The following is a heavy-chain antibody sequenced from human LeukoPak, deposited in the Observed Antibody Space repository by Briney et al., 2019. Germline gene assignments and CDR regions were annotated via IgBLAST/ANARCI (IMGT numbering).Heavy chain of an antibody. V-gene: IGHV3-11*01. CDR1: GFTFSDHY. CDR3: TRSSGWYNYFDY. D-gene: IGHD6-19*01. Sequence: GGSLRLSCAASGFTFSDHYMTWIRQAPGKGLEWVSYISSRGSNIFYADSMKGRFTISRDNAKNSLYLQMNSLKAEDMAFYYCTRSSGWYNYFDYWGQGTLVTVSS. CDR2: ISSRGSNI. J-gene: IGHJ4*02.